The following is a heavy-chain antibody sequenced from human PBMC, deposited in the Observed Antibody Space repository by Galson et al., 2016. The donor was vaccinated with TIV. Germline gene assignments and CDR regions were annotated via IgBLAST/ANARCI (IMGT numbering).Heavy chain of an antibody. CDR3: ARAAGRNGATCHATCESFDF. CDR2: TYCRSRCYY. J-gene: IGHJ3*01. V-gene: IGHV6-1*01. D-gene: IGHD3-10*01. Sequence: CAISGDSVSSNSAAWNWIWQSPSRGLEWLGRTYCRSRCYYDYAASVKSRITIESDTSKNQFSLQLNSVTSEDTAVYYCARAAGRNGATCHATCESFDFWGQGTKVTVSS. CDR1: GDSVSSNSAA.